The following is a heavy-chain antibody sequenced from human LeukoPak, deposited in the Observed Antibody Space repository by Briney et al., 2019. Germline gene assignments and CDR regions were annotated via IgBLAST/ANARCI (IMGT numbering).Heavy chain of an antibody. J-gene: IGHJ4*02. V-gene: IGHV6-1*01. CDR1: GDSVSSDNAT. CDR2: TYFRSKWYN. Sequence: SQTLSLTCAVSGDSVSSDNATWNWIRQSPSRGLEWLGRTYFRSKWYNDFAASVRGRITINADTSKNQFSLQLNSVTPEDTAVYYCARENTLVRGTRNPFDYWGRGTLVTVSS. CDR3: ARENTLVRGTRNPFDY. D-gene: IGHD3-10*01.